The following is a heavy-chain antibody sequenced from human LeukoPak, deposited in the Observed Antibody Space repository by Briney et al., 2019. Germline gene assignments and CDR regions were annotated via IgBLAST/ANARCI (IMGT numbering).Heavy chain of an antibody. CDR2: IYHRGST. Sequence: PSETLSLTCTVSGYSISNGYYWGWIRQPPGKGLEWLRSIYHRGSTYYNPSLTSRVTISLDRSKKKFSLKLTSVTAADTAVYFCARGAEYYAIWRGYAGYSDYWGQGISVTVSS. D-gene: IGHD3-3*01. V-gene: IGHV4-38-2*02. CDR1: GYSISNGYY. J-gene: IGHJ4*02. CDR3: ARGAEYYAIWRGYAGYSDY.